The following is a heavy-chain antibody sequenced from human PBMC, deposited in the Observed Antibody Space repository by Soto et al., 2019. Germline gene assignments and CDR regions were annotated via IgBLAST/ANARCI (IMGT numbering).Heavy chain of an antibody. V-gene: IGHV3-48*03. Sequence: QPGGSLRLSCAASGFTFSSHEMNWVRRAPGKGLEWVSYIDYSGSRTDYADSVKGRFTISRDNAKNSLYLQMNSLRAEDTAVYYCVRDRTLLVPTSIDYWGHGTLVTVSS. CDR2: IDYSGSRT. CDR1: GFTFSSHE. D-gene: IGHD3-3*01. CDR3: VRDRTLLVPTSIDY. J-gene: IGHJ4*01.